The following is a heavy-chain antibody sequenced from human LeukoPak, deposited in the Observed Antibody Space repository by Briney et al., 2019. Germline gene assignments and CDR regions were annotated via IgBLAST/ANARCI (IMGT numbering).Heavy chain of an antibody. D-gene: IGHD6-19*01. CDR3: ARDRADLWLTFDP. J-gene: IGHJ5*02. CDR1: GGTFSSYA. CDR2: IIPIFGTA. V-gene: IGHV1-69*13. Sequence: SVKVSCKASGGTFSSYAISWVRQAPGQGLEWMGGIIPIFGTANYAQKFQGRVTITADESTSTAYMELSSLRSEDTAVYYCARDRADLWLTFDPWGRGTLVTVSS.